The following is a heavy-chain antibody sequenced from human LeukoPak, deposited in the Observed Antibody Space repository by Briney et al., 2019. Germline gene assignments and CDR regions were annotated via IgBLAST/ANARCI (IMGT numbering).Heavy chain of an antibody. V-gene: IGHV3-53*01. CDR1: GFTVSNYY. D-gene: IGHD4-23*01. CDR2: IYSGGTK. CDR3: AKENYGGNSIVDY. J-gene: IGHJ4*02. Sequence: GGSLRLSCAVSGFTVSNYYMSWVRQAPGKGLEWVSIIYSGGTKYYADSVKGRFTISRDNSKNTLYLQMNSLRAEDTAVYYCAKENYGGNSIVDYWGQGTLVTVSS.